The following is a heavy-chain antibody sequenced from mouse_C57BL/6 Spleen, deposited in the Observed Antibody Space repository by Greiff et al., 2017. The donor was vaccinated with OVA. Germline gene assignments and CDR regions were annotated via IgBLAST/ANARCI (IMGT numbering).Heavy chain of an antibody. CDR1: GYSITSGYY. V-gene: IGHV3-6*01. Sequence: EVKLQESGPGLVKPSQSLSLTCSVTGYSITSGYYWNWIRQFPGNKLEWMGYISYDGSNNYNPSLKNRISITRDTSTNQFFLKLNSVTTEDTATYCCARLNAGWYFDVWGTGTTVTVSS. CDR2: ISYDGSN. J-gene: IGHJ1*03. D-gene: IGHD4-1*01. CDR3: ARLNAGWYFDV.